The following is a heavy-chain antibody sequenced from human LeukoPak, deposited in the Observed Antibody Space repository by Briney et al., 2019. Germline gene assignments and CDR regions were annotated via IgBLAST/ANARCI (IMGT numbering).Heavy chain of an antibody. Sequence: GGSLRLSCAASGLTLSGYWMHWVRQAPGKGLLWVSRINGDASSTSYADSVKGRFTISRDNAKSTLYLQMNSLRAEDTAVYYCARARGNAYGYFEYWGQGTLVTVSS. V-gene: IGHV3-74*01. CDR1: GLTLSGYW. J-gene: IGHJ4*02. CDR2: INGDASST. D-gene: IGHD5-18*01. CDR3: ARARGNAYGYFEY.